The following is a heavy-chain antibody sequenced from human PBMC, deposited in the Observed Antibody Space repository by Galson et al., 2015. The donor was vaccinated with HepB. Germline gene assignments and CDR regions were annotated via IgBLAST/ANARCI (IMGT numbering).Heavy chain of an antibody. CDR3: AKGSVLGDIVVVPAAMRFDP. J-gene: IGHJ5*02. CDR1: GFTFSSYA. D-gene: IGHD2-2*01. V-gene: IGHV3-23*01. Sequence: SLRLSCAASGFTFSSYAMSWVRQAPGKGLEWVSAISGSGGSTYYADSVKGRFTISRDNSKNTLYLQMNSLRAEDTAVYYCAKGSVLGDIVVVPAAMRFDPWGQGTLVTVSS. CDR2: ISGSGGST.